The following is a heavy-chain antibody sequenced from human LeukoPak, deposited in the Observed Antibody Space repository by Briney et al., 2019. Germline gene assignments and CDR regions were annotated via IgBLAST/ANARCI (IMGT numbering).Heavy chain of an antibody. CDR1: GGSFSGYY. Sequence: KASETLSLTCAVYGGSFSGYYWSWIRQPPGKGLEWLGEINHSGSTNYNPSLKSRVTISVDTSKNQFSLKLSSVTAADTAVYYCARDFGSIVVVPAADYWGQGTLVTVSS. CDR3: ARDFGSIVVVPAADY. D-gene: IGHD2-2*01. V-gene: IGHV4-34*01. CDR2: INHSGST. J-gene: IGHJ4*02.